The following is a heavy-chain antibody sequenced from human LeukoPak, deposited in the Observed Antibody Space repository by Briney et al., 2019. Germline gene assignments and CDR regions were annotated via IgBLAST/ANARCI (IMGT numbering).Heavy chain of an antibody. J-gene: IGHJ4*02. CDR3: ARDLSGIAGYTYGRGIDY. CDR2: ITGSISSI. CDR1: GFTFSSYS. D-gene: IGHD5-18*01. V-gene: IGHV3-48*01. Sequence: PGGSLRLSCAASGFTFSSYSMNWVRQAPGKGLEWVSYITGSISSIHYADSVKGRFTISRDNAKNSVYLQMNGLRLEDTAVYYCARDLSGIAGYTYGRGIDYWGQGTLVTVSS.